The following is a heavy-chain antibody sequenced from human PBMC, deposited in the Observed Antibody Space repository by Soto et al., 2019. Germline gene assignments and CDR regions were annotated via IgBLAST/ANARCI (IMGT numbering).Heavy chain of an antibody. CDR3: ARERGSSSRLDY. CDR2: IYYSGST. D-gene: IGHD6-6*01. CDR1: GGSISSGGYY. V-gene: IGHV4-31*03. Sequence: SETLSLTCTVSGGSISSGGYYWSWIRQHPGKGLEWIGYIYYSGSTYYNPSLKSRVTISVDTSKNQFSLKLSSVTAADTAVYYCARERGSSSRLDYWGQGTLVTVSS. J-gene: IGHJ4*02.